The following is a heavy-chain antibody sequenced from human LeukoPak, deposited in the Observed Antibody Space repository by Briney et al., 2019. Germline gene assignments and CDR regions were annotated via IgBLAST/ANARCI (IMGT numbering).Heavy chain of an antibody. CDR3: ESFTYDIKVY. Sequence: PSETLSLTCAVYGGSFSGYYWSWIRQPPGKGLEWIGEINHSGSTNYNPSLKSRVTISVDTSKNQFSLKLSSVTAADTAVYYCESFTYDIKVYWGQGTLVTVSS. J-gene: IGHJ4*02. D-gene: IGHD3-9*01. CDR1: GGSFSGYY. CDR2: INHSGST. V-gene: IGHV4-34*01.